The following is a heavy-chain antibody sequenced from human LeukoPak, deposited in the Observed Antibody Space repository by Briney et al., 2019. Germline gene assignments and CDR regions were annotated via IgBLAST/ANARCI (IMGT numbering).Heavy chain of an antibody. CDR3: ARASYSYDINGWVPFDY. D-gene: IGHD3-22*01. V-gene: IGHV4-4*07. Sequence: PSETLSLTCTVSGGSISSYYWSWIRQPAGKGLEWIGRIYTSGSTNYNPSLKSRVTISGDTSKNQFSLRLSSVTAADTAVYYCARASYSYDINGWVPFDYWGQGALVTVSS. CDR1: GGSISSYY. J-gene: IGHJ4*02. CDR2: IYTSGST.